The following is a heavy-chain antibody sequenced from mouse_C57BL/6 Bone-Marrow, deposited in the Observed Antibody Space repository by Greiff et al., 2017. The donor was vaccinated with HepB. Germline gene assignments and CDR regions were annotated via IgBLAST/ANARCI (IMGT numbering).Heavy chain of an antibody. CDR2: INPNNGGT. V-gene: IGHV1-26*01. Sequence: EVQLQQSGPELVKPGASVKISCKASGYTFTDYYMNWVKQSHGKSLEWIGDINPNNGGTSYNQKFKGKATLTVDKSSSTAYMELRSLTSEDSAVYYCARWGYYYGSSYWIYFDYWGQGTTLTVSS. CDR1: GYTFTDYY. CDR3: ARWGYYYGSSYWIYFDY. D-gene: IGHD1-1*01. J-gene: IGHJ2*01.